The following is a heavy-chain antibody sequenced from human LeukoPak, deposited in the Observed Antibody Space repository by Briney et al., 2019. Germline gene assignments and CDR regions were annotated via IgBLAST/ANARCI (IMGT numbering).Heavy chain of an antibody. D-gene: IGHD2-2*02. CDR3: AKDGRLGYCSSTSCYNCGC. Sequence: GGSLRLSCAASGSTFSSYAMSWVRQAPGKGLEWVSAISGSGGSTYYADSVKGRFTISRDNSKNTLYLQMNSLRAEDTAVYYCAKDGRLGYCSSTSCYNCGCWGQGTLVTVSS. CDR1: GSTFSSYA. CDR2: ISGSGGST. V-gene: IGHV3-23*01. J-gene: IGHJ4*02.